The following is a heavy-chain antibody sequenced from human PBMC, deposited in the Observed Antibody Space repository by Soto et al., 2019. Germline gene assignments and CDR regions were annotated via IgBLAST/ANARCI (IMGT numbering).Heavy chain of an antibody. CDR2: IYYSGST. CDR1: GGSISSGGYY. J-gene: IGHJ3*02. Sequence: QVQLQESGPGLVKPSQTLSLTCTVSGGSISSGGYYWSWIRQHPGKGLEWIGYIYYSGSTYYNPSLQSRVTISVDTSKNQFSLKLSSVTAADTAVYYCARDQIPASLDSSGWARAFDIWGQGTMVTVSS. CDR3: ARDQIPASLDSSGWARAFDI. D-gene: IGHD6-19*01. V-gene: IGHV4-31*03.